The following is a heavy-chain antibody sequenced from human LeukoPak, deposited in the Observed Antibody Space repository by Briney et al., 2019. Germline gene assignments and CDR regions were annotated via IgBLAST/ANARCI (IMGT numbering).Heavy chain of an antibody. CDR2: IYTSGST. D-gene: IGHD1-26*01. CDR3: ATGTRAKEDFDY. J-gene: IGHJ4*02. V-gene: IGHV4-4*07. CDR1: GGSIKNYY. Sequence: SETLSLTCTVSGGSIKNYYWTWIRQPAGEGLEWIGRIYTSGSTNYNPSLESRVTMSVDTSKNQFSLKLSSVTAADTAVYYCATGTRAKEDFDYWGQGTLVTVSS.